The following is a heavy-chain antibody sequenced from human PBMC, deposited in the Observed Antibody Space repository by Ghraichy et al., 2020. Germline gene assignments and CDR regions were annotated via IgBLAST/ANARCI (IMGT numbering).Heavy chain of an antibody. Sequence: SETLSLTCTVSGGSISNYYWTWIRQPAGKGLEWIGRIHSSGTTYYSPSLKSRVTMSVETSKNQFSMKLSSVTAADTAVYYCARDRSAAGTGWFDPWGQGTLVTVS. V-gene: IGHV4-4*07. CDR3: ARDRSAAGTGWFDP. CDR1: GGSISNYY. D-gene: IGHD6-13*01. CDR2: IHSSGTT. J-gene: IGHJ5*02.